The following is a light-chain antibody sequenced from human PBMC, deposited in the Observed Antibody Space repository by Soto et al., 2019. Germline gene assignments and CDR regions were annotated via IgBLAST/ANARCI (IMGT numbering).Light chain of an antibody. Sequence: DIQMTQSPSSLSASVGDRVTITCRASQGISDYLAWYQQKPGKVPKLLIHSASTLQSGVPSRFSGSGSGTDFTLTISSLQPEDVATYYCQKYTGAPWTFGQGTKVEMK. CDR3: QKYTGAPWT. CDR1: QGISDY. J-gene: IGKJ1*01. CDR2: SAS. V-gene: IGKV1-27*01.